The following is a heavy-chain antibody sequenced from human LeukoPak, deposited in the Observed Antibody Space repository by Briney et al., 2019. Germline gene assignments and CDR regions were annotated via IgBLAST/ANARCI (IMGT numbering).Heavy chain of an antibody. Sequence: GGSLRLSCAASGFTFSSYWMSWVRQAPGKGLEWVANIKQDGSEKYYVDSVKGRFTISRDNAKNSLYLQMNSLRAEDTAVYYCARSSGTFWSYYFPLDFWGQGTLVTFSS. J-gene: IGHJ4*02. CDR3: ARSSGTFWSYYFPLDF. V-gene: IGHV3-7*01. D-gene: IGHD3-3*01. CDR2: IKQDGSEK. CDR1: GFTFSSYW.